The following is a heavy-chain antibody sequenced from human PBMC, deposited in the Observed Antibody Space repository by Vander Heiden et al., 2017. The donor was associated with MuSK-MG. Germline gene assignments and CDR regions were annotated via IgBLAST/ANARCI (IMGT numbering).Heavy chain of an antibody. CDR2: IFSKDEK. V-gene: IGHV2-26*01. D-gene: IGHD3-3*01. J-gene: IGHJ5*02. CDR3: ARNFGVGSKGPNWFDP. Sequence: QVTLKESGPVLVKPTETLTLTCTGSGFSLSNARMGVSWIRQPPGKALEWLAHIFSKDEKSYSTSLKSRLTISKDTSKSQGVLTMTNMDTVETATYYCARNFGVGSKGPNWFDPWGQGTLVTVSS. CDR1: GFSLSNARMG.